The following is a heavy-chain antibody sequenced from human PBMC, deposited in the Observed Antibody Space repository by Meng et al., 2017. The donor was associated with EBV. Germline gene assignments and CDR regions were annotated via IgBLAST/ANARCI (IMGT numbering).Heavy chain of an antibody. J-gene: IGHJ4*02. D-gene: IGHD3-22*01. CDR2: IIPIFGTA. CDR1: GGTFSRYA. Sequence: QVQLVQSGAEVKKPGSSVKVSCKASGGTFSRYAISWVRQGPGQGLEWMGGIIPIFGTANYAQKFQGRVTITADESTSTAYMELSSLRSEDTAVYYCARGRTYYYDSSGYYYKYYFDYWGQGTLVTVAS. CDR3: ARGRTYYYDSSGYYYKYYFDY. V-gene: IGHV1-69*01.